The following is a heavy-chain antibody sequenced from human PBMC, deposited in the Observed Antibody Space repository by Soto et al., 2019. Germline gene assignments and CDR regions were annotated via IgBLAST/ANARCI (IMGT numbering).Heavy chain of an antibody. Sequence: VKVSCKASAGTVSSYAISWVLQAPGQGLEWTGGIIPIFGTANYAQKFQGRLTITADKSTSTAYMELSSLRSEDTAVYYCARHLDFWSGYYQDGYYYGMDVWGQGTTATDSS. D-gene: IGHD3-3*01. CDR2: IIPIFGTA. J-gene: IGHJ6*02. V-gene: IGHV1-69*13. CDR3: ARHLDFWSGYYQDGYYYGMDV. CDR1: AGTVSSYA.